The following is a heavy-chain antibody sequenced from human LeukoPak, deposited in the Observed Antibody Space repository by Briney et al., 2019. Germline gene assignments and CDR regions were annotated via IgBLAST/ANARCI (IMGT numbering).Heavy chain of an antibody. CDR3: ARDPYSGGYGAYYYYYMDV. CDR2: ITTSSSYM. D-gene: IGHD6-19*01. J-gene: IGHJ6*03. CDR1: GFTFSAYN. V-gene: IGHV3-21*01. Sequence: PGGSLRLSCAASGFTFSAYNMNWVRRTPGKGLEWVSSITTSSSYMFYADSVRGRFTISRDNAENSLYLQMNSLRDEDTAVYYCARDPYSGGYGAYYYYYMDVWGKGTTVTISS.